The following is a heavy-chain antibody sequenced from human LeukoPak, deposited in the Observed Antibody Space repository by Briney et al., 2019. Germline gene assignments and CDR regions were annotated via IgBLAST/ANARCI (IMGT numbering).Heavy chain of an antibody. Sequence: IPSETLSLTCTVSGGSISTSNYYWGWIRQPPGKGLEWIGYIYYSGSTNYNPSLKSRVTISVDTSKNQFSLKLSSVTAADTAVYYCARVGYYYYMDVWGKGTTVTVSS. J-gene: IGHJ6*03. CDR2: IYYSGST. CDR1: GGSISTSNYY. V-gene: IGHV4-61*05. CDR3: ARVGYYYYMDV. D-gene: IGHD1-26*01.